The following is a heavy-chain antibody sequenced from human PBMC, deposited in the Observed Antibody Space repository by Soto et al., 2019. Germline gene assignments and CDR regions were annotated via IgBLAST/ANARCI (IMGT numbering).Heavy chain of an antibody. D-gene: IGHD3-22*01. V-gene: IGHV3-23*01. J-gene: IGHJ5*02. CDR2: ISGSGGST. CDR1: GFTFSSYA. Sequence: PGGSLGLSCAASGFTFSSYAMSWVPQAPGKGLEGGSAISGSGGSTYYADSVKGRFTISRDNSKNTLYLQMNSLRAEDTAVYYYAKDLYDSSGYYSKSDWFDPWGQGTLVTVSS. CDR3: AKDLYDSSGYYSKSDWFDP.